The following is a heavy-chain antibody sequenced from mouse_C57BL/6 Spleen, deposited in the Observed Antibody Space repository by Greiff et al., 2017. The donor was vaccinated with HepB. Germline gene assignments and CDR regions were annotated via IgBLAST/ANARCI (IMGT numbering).Heavy chain of an antibody. V-gene: IGHV1-82*01. CDR2: IYPGDGDT. D-gene: IGHD1-1*01. CDR1: GYAFSSSW. Sequence: VQRVESGPELVKPGASVKISCKASGYAFSSSWMNWVKQRPGKGLEWIGRIYPGDGDTNYNGKFKGKATLTADTSSSTAYMQLSSLTSEDSAVYFCAGDSNYYGSSSWYFDVWGTGTTVTVSS. CDR3: AGDSNYYGSSSWYFDV. J-gene: IGHJ1*03.